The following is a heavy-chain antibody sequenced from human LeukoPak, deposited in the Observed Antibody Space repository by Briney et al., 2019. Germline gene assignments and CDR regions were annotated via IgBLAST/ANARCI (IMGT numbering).Heavy chain of an antibody. V-gene: IGHV3-48*04. CDR2: ITSSSSTM. J-gene: IGHJ4*02. Sequence: GGSLRLSCAASGFTFSTYSMNWVRQAPGKGLEWVSYITSSSSTMFYADSVKGRFTISRDNSKNTLYLQMNSLRAEDTALYYCAKKLFTGMGYYFDSWGQGTLVTVSS. CDR1: GFTFSTYS. D-gene: IGHD3-10*01. CDR3: AKKLFTGMGYYFDS.